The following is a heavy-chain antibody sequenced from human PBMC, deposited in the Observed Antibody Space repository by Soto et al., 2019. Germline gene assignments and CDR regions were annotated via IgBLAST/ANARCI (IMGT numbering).Heavy chain of an antibody. CDR1: VGSISIGDYD. CDR3: AREASDNITMFGVDLGGALDV. D-gene: IGHD3-3*01. V-gene: IGHV4-30-4*01. Sequence: PAETLCVTCIFSVGSISIGDYDWTWIRQPPGKGLESIGYIPYSGSTYYNPSVESRVTISLDTSKNQFSLNLRSVTAADTAVYFCAREASDNITMFGVDLGGALDVWGQGTTVTVSS. CDR2: IPYSGST. J-gene: IGHJ6*01.